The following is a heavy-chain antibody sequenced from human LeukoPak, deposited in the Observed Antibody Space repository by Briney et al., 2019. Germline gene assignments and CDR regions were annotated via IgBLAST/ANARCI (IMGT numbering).Heavy chain of an antibody. CDR1: GGSITTTNF. D-gene: IGHD3-22*01. V-gene: IGHV4-4*02. CDR2: INHSGST. Sequence: SETLSLTCGVSGGSITTTNFWSWVRQPPGKGLEWIGEINHSGSTNYNPSLKSRVTISVDTSKNQFSLKLSSVTAADTAVYFCARTAVVITADFPDYWGQGTLVTVSS. J-gene: IGHJ4*02. CDR3: ARTAVVITADFPDY.